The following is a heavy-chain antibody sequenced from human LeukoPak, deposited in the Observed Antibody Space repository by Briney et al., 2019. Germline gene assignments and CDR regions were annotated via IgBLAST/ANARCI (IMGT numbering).Heavy chain of an antibody. J-gene: IGHJ4*02. V-gene: IGHV3-23*01. CDR2: ISSTGGTA. CDR1: GFTFSSFG. Sequence: GGSLRLSCAASGFTFSSFGMSWVRQAPGKGLEWVSAISSTGGTAYYADSVKGRFTISRDNSKNTLHLQMNSLRAEDTAVYYCAKGLFPVVAANWFDYWGQGTLVTVSS. D-gene: IGHD2-15*01. CDR3: AKGLFPVVAANWFDY.